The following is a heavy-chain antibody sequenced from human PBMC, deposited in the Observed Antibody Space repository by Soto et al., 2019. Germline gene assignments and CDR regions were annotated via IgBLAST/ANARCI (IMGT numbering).Heavy chain of an antibody. J-gene: IGHJ6*03. D-gene: IGHD2-15*01. CDR1: GYTFTSYA. V-gene: IGHV1-3*01. CDR2: INAGNGNT. CDR3: ARVSSRYCSGGSCYSDYYYYYHMDV. Sequence: ASVKVSCKASGYTFTSYAMHWVRQAPGQRLEWMGWINAGNGNTKYSQKFQGRVTITRDTSASTAYMELSSLRSEDTAVYYCARVSSRYCSGGSCYSDYYYYYHMDVWGKGTTVTVSS.